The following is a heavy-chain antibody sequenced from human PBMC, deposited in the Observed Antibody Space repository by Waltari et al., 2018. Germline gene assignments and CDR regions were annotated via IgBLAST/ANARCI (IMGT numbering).Heavy chain of an antibody. D-gene: IGHD1-20*01. CDR1: GFTFSRYW. V-gene: IGHV3-7*01. CDR2: INQDGSQK. J-gene: IGHJ3*02. Sequence: EMQLVESGGGLVQPGGSLRLSCVASGFTFSRYWMVWVRQAPGKGLEWVGNINQDGSQKHYLDSVEGRFSISRDNAKSSMYLHVNNLRAEDTAVYYCVRDLDYFNRNNFVAYDIWGQGTMVTVTS. CDR3: VRDLDYFNRNNFVAYDI.